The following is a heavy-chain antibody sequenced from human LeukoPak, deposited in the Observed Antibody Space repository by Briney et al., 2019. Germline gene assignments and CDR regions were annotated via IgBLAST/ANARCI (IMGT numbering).Heavy chain of an antibody. V-gene: IGHV3-7*01. CDR1: GFTFSNYW. CDR3: ARDYYGSESHDY. J-gene: IGHJ4*02. Sequence: PGGSLRLSCAASGFTFSNYWMTWFRQTPGKGLEWVGNIKPDGSEKYYVGSVKGRFTISRDNAKNSLYLQMNSLRAEDTAVYYCARDYYGSESHDYWGQGTLVTVSS. CDR2: IKPDGSEK. D-gene: IGHD3-10*01.